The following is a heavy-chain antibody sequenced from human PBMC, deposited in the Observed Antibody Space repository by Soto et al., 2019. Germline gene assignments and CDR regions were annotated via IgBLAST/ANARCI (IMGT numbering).Heavy chain of an antibody. CDR3: ARVVEWELPYYFDY. Sequence: GASVKVSCKASGYTFTSYGISWVRQAPGQGLEWMGWISAYNGNTNYAQKLQGRVTMTTDTSTSTAYMELRGLRSDDTAVYYCARVVEWELPYYFDYWGQGTLVTVSS. V-gene: IGHV1-18*04. D-gene: IGHD1-26*01. CDR1: GYTFTSYG. CDR2: ISAYNGNT. J-gene: IGHJ4*02.